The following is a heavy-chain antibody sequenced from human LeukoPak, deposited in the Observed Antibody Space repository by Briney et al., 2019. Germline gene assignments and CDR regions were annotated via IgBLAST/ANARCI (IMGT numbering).Heavy chain of an antibody. V-gene: IGHV3-30*02. J-gene: IGHJ4*02. CDR1: GFTFSSYG. D-gene: IGHD1-1*01. CDR3: AKSYNWNDGGAALDY. CDR2: IWYGGSNK. Sequence: GGSLRLSCAASGFTFSSYGMHWVRQAPGKGLEWVAVIWYGGSNKYYADSVKGRFTISRDNSKNTLYLQMNSLRAEDTAVYYCAKSYNWNDGGAALDYWGQGTLVTVSS.